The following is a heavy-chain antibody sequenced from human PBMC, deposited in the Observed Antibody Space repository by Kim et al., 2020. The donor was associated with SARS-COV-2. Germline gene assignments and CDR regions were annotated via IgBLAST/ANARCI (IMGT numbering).Heavy chain of an antibody. V-gene: IGHV3-23*01. D-gene: IGHD3-22*01. CDR3: AKGGSGYTCDY. Sequence: DDADSVKVRFTISRDNSKNTLYLQMNSLRAEDTAVYYCAKGGSGYTCDYWGQGTLVTVSS. J-gene: IGHJ4*02.